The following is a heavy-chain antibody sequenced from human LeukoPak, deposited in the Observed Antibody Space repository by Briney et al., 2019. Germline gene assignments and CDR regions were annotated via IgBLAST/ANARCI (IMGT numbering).Heavy chain of an antibody. V-gene: IGHV5-51*01. CDR2: IYPGDSDT. D-gene: IGHD2-2*01. Sequence: GETLKISCTGSGYSFTSYWIGWVRQMPGKGLEWMGIIYPGDSDTRYSPSFQGQVTISADKSISTAYLQWSSLKASDTAMYYCARPRPRYCSSTSCSYFDYWGQGTLVTVSS. J-gene: IGHJ4*02. CDR3: ARPRPRYCSSTSCSYFDY. CDR1: GYSFTSYW.